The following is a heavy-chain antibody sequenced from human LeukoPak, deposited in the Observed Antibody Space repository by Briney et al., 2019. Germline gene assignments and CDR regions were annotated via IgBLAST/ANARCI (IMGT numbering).Heavy chain of an antibody. J-gene: IGHJ2*01. CDR2: ISGSGGST. CDR1: GFTFSSYA. Sequence: RTGGSLRLSCAASGFTFSSYAMSWVRQAPGKGLEWVSAISGSGGSTYYADSVKGRFTISRDNSKNTLYLQMNSLRAEDTAVYYCARDPGDWDGWYFDLWGRGTLVTVSS. D-gene: IGHD2-21*02. V-gene: IGHV3-23*01. CDR3: ARDPGDWDGWYFDL.